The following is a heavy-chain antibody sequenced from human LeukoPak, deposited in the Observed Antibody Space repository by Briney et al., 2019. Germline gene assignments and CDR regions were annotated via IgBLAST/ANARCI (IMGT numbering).Heavy chain of an antibody. CDR2: ISGSGGST. J-gene: IGHJ6*03. V-gene: IGHV3-23*01. Sequence: GGSLRLSCAASGFTFSSYAMSWVRQAPGKGLEWVSAISGSGGSTYYADSVKGRFTIPRDNSKNTLYLQMNSLRAEDTAVYYCAKSPSYYYYYMDVWGKGTTVTVSS. CDR1: GFTFSSYA. CDR3: AKSPSYYYYYMDV.